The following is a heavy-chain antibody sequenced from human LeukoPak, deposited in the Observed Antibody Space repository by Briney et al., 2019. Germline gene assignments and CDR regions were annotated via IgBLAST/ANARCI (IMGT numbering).Heavy chain of an antibody. CDR3: ARKFGVARAYYYYYYMDV. D-gene: IGHD3-3*01. CDR2: INPNSGGT. V-gene: IGHV1-2*02. J-gene: IGHJ6*03. CDR1: GYTFTGYY. Sequence: GASVKVSCKASGYTFTGYYMHWVRQAPGQGLEWMGWINPNSGGTNYAQKFQGRVTMTRDTSISTAYMELSRLRSDDTAVYYCARKFGVARAYYYYYYMDVWGKGTTVTVSS.